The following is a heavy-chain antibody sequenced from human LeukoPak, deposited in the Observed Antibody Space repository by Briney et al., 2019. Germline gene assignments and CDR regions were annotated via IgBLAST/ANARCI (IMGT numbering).Heavy chain of an antibody. CDR2: IKQDGSEK. D-gene: IGHD3-3*01. J-gene: IGHJ4*02. CDR1: GFTFSLYS. V-gene: IGHV3-7*01. Sequence: GGSLRLSCAGSGFTFSLYSMHWVRQAPGKGLEWVANIKQDGSEKYYVDSVKGRFTISRDNAKNSLYLQMNSLRAEDTAVYYCARDRNTDFWSGYYTNYFDYWGQGTLVTVSS. CDR3: ARDRNTDFWSGYYTNYFDY.